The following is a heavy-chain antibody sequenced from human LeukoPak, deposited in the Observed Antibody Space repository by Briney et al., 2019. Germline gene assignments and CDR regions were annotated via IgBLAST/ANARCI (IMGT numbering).Heavy chain of an antibody. CDR1: GDTVSSNTAA. CDR2: TYYRSTWLN. J-gene: IGHJ5*02. D-gene: IGHD7-27*01. CDR3: ARDRLGMGS. V-gene: IGHV6-1*01. Sequence: PSQTLSLTCAISGDTVSSNTAAYNWLRLSPSRGLEWLGRTYYRSTWLNDYAPSLRGRIPASPDTSKDQFSLQLNSVTPEDTAVYYCARDRLGMGSWGQGTPVTVSS.